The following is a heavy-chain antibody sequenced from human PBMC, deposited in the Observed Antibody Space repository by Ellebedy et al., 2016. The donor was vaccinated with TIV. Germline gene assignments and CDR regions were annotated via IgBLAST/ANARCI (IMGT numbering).Heavy chain of an antibody. Sequence: PGGSLRLSCAASGFTFSDNYMDCARQAPGQGLEWVGRIRNKATSYTTEYAASVKGRFTISRDDSENSLYLQMNSLKTEDTAVYYCARDKNGSHDYWGQGTLVTVSS. J-gene: IGHJ4*02. CDR1: GFTFSDNY. D-gene: IGHD1-26*01. CDR2: IRNKATSYTT. CDR3: ARDKNGSHDY. V-gene: IGHV3-72*01.